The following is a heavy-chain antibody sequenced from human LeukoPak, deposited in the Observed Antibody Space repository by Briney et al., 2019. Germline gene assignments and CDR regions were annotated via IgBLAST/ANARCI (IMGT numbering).Heavy chain of an antibody. CDR2: ISSSGSTI. J-gene: IGHJ4*02. CDR1: GFTFSSYE. V-gene: IGHV3-48*03. D-gene: IGHD3-22*01. Sequence: PGGSLRLSCAASGFTFSSYEMNWVRQAPGKGLEWVSYISSSGSTIYYADSVKGRFTISRDNAKNSLYLQMNSLRAEDTTVYYCANGYFLFDYWGQGTLVTVSS. CDR3: ANGYFLFDY.